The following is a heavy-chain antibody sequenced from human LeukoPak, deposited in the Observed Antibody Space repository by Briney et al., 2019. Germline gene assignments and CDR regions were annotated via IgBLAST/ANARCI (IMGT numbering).Heavy chain of an antibody. CDR3: ARDRIAAGRTGYFDY. D-gene: IGHD6-13*01. CDR2: ISYDGSNK. V-gene: IGHV3-30*03. J-gene: IGHJ4*02. Sequence: PGRSLRLSCAASGFTFSSFGMHRVRQAPGKGLEWVAVISYDGSNKYYADSVKGRFTISRDSSKNTLYLQMNSLTAEDTAVYYCARDRIAAGRTGYFDYWGQGTLVTVSS. CDR1: GFTFSSFG.